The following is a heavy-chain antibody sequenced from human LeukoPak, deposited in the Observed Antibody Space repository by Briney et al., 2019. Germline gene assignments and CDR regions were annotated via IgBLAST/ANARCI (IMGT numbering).Heavy chain of an antibody. D-gene: IGHD5-24*01. CDR3: ARDFGNGDGYAFDI. CDR2: IYHSGST. V-gene: IGHV4-4*02. Sequence: SETLSLTCAVSGGSISSSNWWSWVRQPQGKGLEWIGEIYHSGSTNYNPSLKSRVTISVDKSKNQFSLKLSSVTAADTAVYYCARDFGNGDGYAFDIWGQGTMVTVSS. CDR1: GGSISSSNW. J-gene: IGHJ3*02.